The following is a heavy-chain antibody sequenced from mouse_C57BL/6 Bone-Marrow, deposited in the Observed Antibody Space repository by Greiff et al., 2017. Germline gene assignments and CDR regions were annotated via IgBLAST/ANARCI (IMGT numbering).Heavy chain of an antibody. CDR1: GYTFTSYW. CDR3: AREGPYCGYFDV. V-gene: IGHV1-69*01. CDR2: IDPSDSYT. Sequence: VQLQQPGAELVMPGASVKLSCKASGYTFTSYWMHWVKQRPGQGLEWIGEIDPSDSYTNYNQKFKGKSTLTVDKSSSTAYMQLSSLTSEDSAVYYCAREGPYCGYFDVWGTGTTVTVSS. J-gene: IGHJ1*03. D-gene: IGHD2-10*01.